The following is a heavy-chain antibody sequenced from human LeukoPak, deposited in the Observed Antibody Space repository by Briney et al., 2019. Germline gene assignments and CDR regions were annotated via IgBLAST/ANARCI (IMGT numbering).Heavy chain of an antibody. D-gene: IGHD4-17*01. V-gene: IGHV1-18*01. J-gene: IGHJ4*02. CDR1: GYTFSSYG. CDR2: ISAYYGNT. CDR3: ARYYGDYWPYYFDY. Sequence: ASVKVSCKASGYTFSSYGISWLRQAPGQGLEWMGWISAYYGNTKYVEKLQGRVTMTTNTSASTAYMELRSLRSDDTAVYYCARYYGDYWPYYFDYWGQGTLVTVSS.